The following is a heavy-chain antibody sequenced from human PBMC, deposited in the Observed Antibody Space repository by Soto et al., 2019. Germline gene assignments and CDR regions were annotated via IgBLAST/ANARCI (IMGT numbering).Heavy chain of an antibody. CDR1: GFTFSSYT. V-gene: IGHV3-64*02. J-gene: IGHJ6*02. CDR2: ISDTGANT. CDR3: ARGNMVAKKSNGLDV. D-gene: IGHD5-12*01. Sequence: EVQLVESGEGLVQPGGSLRLSCAASGFTFSSYTMHWVRQAQGKGLEYVSAISDTGANTYYGDSVKGRFTISRDNSKNTLYLQMGSLRTEDMAVYYCARGNMVAKKSNGLDVWGQGTTVTVSS.